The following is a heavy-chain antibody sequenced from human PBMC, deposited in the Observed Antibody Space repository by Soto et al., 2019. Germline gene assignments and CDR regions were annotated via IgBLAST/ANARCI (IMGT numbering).Heavy chain of an antibody. V-gene: IGHV3-30-3*01. CDR2: ISYDGSNK. CDR3: ARGRDYLGGDFDY. Sequence: QVQLVESGGGVVQPGRSLRLSCTASGFTFSNYGMHWVRQAPGKGLKWVAVISYDGSNKYYADSVKGRFTIYRDNSKNPLYLQMNSLRAEDTAVYYCARGRDYLGGDFDYWGQGTLVTVSS. J-gene: IGHJ4*02. CDR1: GFTFSNYG. D-gene: IGHD3-16*01.